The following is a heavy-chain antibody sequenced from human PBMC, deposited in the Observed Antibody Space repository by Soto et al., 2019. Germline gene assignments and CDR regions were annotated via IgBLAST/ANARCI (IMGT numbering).Heavy chain of an antibody. CDR2: ISAHNGNT. CDR1: GYAFTTYG. V-gene: IGHV1-18*01. J-gene: IGHJ4*02. D-gene: IGHD1-1*01. CDR3: ARVRYGDY. Sequence: QVHLVQSGAEVKKPGASVKVSCKGSGYAFTTYGITWVRQAPGQGLEWMGWISAHNGNTNYAQKLQGRVTVTRDTSTSTAYMELRSLRSDATAVYYCARVRYGDYWGQGALVTASS.